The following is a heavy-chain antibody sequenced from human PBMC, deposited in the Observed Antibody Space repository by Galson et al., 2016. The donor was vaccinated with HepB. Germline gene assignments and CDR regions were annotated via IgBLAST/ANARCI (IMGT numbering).Heavy chain of an antibody. CDR3: ARAFRYFDWSLTRKANAFDI. Sequence: SLRLSCAASGFTFSSYSMNWVRQAPGKGLEWVSSISSSSSYIYYADSVKGRLTISRANAKNSLYLQMKSRRAEDTAVDYCARAFRYFDWSLTRKANAFDIWGQGTMVTVSS. V-gene: IGHV3-21*01. J-gene: IGHJ3*02. CDR2: ISSSSSYI. D-gene: IGHD3-9*01. CDR1: GFTFSSYS.